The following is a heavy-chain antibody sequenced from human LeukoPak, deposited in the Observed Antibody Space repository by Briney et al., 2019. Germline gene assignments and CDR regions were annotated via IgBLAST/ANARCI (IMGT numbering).Heavy chain of an antibody. D-gene: IGHD6-13*01. CDR2: IYYSGST. Sequence: SETLSLTCTVSGGSISSSSYYWGWIRQPPGKGLEWIGSIYYSGSTYYNPSLKSRVTISVDTTKNQFSLKLSSVTAADTAVYYCASCIAAGPCWYWGQGTLVTVSS. CDR1: GGSISSSSYY. J-gene: IGHJ4*02. CDR3: ASCIAAGPCWY. V-gene: IGHV4-39*01.